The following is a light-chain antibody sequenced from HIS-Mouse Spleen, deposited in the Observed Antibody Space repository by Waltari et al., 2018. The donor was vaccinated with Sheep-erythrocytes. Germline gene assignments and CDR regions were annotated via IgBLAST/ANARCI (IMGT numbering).Light chain of an antibody. Sequence: QSALTQPRSVSGSPGQSVTSSCTVTSSDVGGYNYVSWYQQHPGKAPKLMIYDVSKRPSGVPDRFSGSKSGNTASLTISGLQAEDEADYYCCSYAGSYNHVFATGTKVTVL. CDR3: CSYAGSYNHV. V-gene: IGLV2-11*01. J-gene: IGLJ1*01. CDR2: DVS. CDR1: SSDVGGYNY.